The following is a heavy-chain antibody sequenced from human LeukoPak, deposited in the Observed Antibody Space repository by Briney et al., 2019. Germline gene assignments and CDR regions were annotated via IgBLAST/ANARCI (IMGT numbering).Heavy chain of an antibody. Sequence: SETLSLTCTVSGGSVSSGSYYWSWIRQPPGKGLEWIGYIYYSGSTNYNPSLKSRVTISVDTSKNQFSLKLSSVTAADTAVYYCARDSPTYCSSTSCPFEDWGQGTLVTVSS. D-gene: IGHD2-2*01. CDR2: IYYSGST. CDR1: GGSVSSGSYY. V-gene: IGHV4-61*01. J-gene: IGHJ4*02. CDR3: ARDSPTYCSSTSCPFED.